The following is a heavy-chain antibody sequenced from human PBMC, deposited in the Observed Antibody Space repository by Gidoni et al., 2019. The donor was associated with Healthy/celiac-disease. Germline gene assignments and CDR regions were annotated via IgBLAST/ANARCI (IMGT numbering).Heavy chain of an antibody. V-gene: IGHV3-15*01. CDR1: GFTFSNAW. CDR2: IKSKTDSGTT. Sequence: EVQLVASGGGLVTPGGSLRLSCAASGFTFSNAWMRWVSQAPGKGLGWVGRIKSKTDSGTTDYAAPVKGRFTISRDDSKNTLYLQMNSLKTEDTAVYYCTTLEAVAGLGGQGTLVTVSS. CDR3: TTLEAVAGL. J-gene: IGHJ4*02. D-gene: IGHD6-19*01.